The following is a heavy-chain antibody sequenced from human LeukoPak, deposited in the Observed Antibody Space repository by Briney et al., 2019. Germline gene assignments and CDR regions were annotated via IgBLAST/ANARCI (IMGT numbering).Heavy chain of an antibody. Sequence: SETLPLTCTVSGGSISGYYWSWIRQPPGKGLEWIGYIYYSGSTNYNPSLKSRVTISVDTSKNQFSLKLSSVTAADTAVYYCARDTMRTYYDSQGGAFDIWGQGTMVTVSS. V-gene: IGHV4-59*12. D-gene: IGHD3-22*01. CDR3: ARDTMRTYYDSQGGAFDI. CDR2: IYYSGST. J-gene: IGHJ3*02. CDR1: GGSISGYY.